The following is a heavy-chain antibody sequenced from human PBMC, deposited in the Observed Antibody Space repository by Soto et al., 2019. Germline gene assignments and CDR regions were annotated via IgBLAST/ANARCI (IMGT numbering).Heavy chain of an antibody. J-gene: IGHJ5*02. D-gene: IGHD6-13*01. V-gene: IGHV4-4*07. CDR2: IFANGHT. CDR3: VASLAASGLNWLDP. CDR1: GGSINYSY. Sequence: SETLSLTCTVSGGSINYSYWTWVRQPPGKGLEWIGLIFANGHTDYNPSLKSRVTMSVDASKNQFSLRLTSMTAADTAVYYCVASLAASGLNWLDPWGRGTLVTVSS.